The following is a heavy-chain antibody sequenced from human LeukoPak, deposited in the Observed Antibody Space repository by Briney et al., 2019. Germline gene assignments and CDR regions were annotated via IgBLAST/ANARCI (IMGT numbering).Heavy chain of an antibody. CDR1: GYTFTNYA. J-gene: IGHJ6*03. V-gene: IGHV1-3*03. CDR2: INAANGYA. D-gene: IGHD6-13*01. Sequence: GASVKVSCKASGYTFTNYAMHWVRQAPGQRPEWLGWINAANGYAKYSQELQGRVIITRDTSASTAYMELSSLRSEDTAVYYCARRYSSSWYEVMHLSGSYYYYMDVWGKGTTVTTSS. CDR3: ARRYSSSWYEVMHLSGSYYYYMDV.